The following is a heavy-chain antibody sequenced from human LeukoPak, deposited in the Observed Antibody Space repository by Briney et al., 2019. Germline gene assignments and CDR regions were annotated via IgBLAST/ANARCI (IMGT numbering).Heavy chain of an antibody. CDR2: IYHSGST. CDR1: GYSISSGYY. Sequence: SETLSLTCTVSGYSISSGYYWGWIRQPPGKGLEWIGSIYHSGSTYYNPSLKSRVTISVDTSKNQFSLKLSSVTAADTAVYYCAREVLGATSDGLEIHDYWGQGTLVTVSS. J-gene: IGHJ4*02. CDR3: AREVLGATSDGLEIHDY. D-gene: IGHD1-26*01. V-gene: IGHV4-38-2*02.